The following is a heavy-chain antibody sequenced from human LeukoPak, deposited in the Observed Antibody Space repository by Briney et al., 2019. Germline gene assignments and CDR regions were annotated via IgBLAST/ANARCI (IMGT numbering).Heavy chain of an antibody. V-gene: IGHV3-49*04. J-gene: IGHJ4*02. D-gene: IGHD2-8*01. CDR2: IRSKAYGGTT. CDR1: GFTFGDYA. Sequence: GGSLRLSCTASGFTFGDYAMSWVRQAPGKGLEWVGFIRSKAYGGTTEYAASVKGRFTISRDDSKSIAYLQMNSLKTEDTAVYYCTRGVYFDYWGLGTLVTVSS. CDR3: TRGVYFDY.